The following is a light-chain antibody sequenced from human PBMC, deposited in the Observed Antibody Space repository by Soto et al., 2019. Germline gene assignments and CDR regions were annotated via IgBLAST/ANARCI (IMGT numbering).Light chain of an antibody. J-gene: IGLJ1*01. CDR1: NRYVCAYNY. V-gene: IGLV2-14*03. CDR3: SSWTSGATYV. Sequence: SVAWGSGKVNALSLGWNNRYVCAYNYVSWYQHHPGKAPKLMIYDVNNRPSGDSNRFSGSKSGNTASLTISGLQAEDEADYYCSSWTSGATYVFGSGTKVTVL. CDR2: DVN.